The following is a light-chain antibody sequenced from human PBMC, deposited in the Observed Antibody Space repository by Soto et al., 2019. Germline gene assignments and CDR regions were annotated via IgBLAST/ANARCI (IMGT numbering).Light chain of an antibody. V-gene: IGKV1-39*01. CDR1: QSISSY. J-gene: IGKJ1*01. Sequence: DIQMTQSPSSLSASVGDRVTITCRASQSISSYLNWYQQKPGKDPKLLIYAASSLESGVPSRFSGSGSGTDFTLTISSLQPEDFATYFCQQSNSIPWTFGQGTKVEIK. CDR3: QQSNSIPWT. CDR2: AAS.